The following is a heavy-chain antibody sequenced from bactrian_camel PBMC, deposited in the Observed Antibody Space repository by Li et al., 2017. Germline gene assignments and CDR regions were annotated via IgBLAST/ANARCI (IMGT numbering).Heavy chain of an antibody. D-gene: IGHD6*01. V-gene: IGHV3S40*01. Sequence: VQLVESGGGPVQAGGSLRLSCAAGRYTYKRNCMGWFRQRPGKDREGLAVLWIGGATTTYADSVKGRFIITRDKGKDLVYLQMNGLQPEDTGMYYCAADQLYGTCRDVLDFPARGQGTQVTVS. CDR3: AADQLYGTCRDVLDFPA. CDR1: RYTYKRNC. J-gene: IGHJ4*01. CDR2: LWIGGATT.